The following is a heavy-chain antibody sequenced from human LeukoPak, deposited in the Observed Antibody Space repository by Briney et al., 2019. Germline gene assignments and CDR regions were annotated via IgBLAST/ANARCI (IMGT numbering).Heavy chain of an antibody. D-gene: IGHD2-15*01. J-gene: IGHJ6*02. CDR2: IYYSGST. Sequence: SETLSLTCTVSGGSISSYYWSWIRQPPGKGLEWIGYIYYSGSTNYNPSLKSRVTISVDTSKNQFSLKLSSVTAADTAVYYCARIYSRDYYYDMDVWGQGTTVTVSS. CDR1: GGSISSYY. CDR3: ARIYSRDYYYDMDV. V-gene: IGHV4-59*01.